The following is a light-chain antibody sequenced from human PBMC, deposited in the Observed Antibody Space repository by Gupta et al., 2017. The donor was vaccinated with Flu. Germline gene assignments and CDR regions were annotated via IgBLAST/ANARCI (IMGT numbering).Light chain of an antibody. CDR2: AAS. V-gene: IGKV1-16*02. Sequence: DIQMTQSPSSLYASVGDRVTITCRASQGISTYLAWFQQKPGRAPKSLIYAASRLQSGGPSKFSGSGSGTDCTRTISSLQPEDFATYYCQQYNSFPLTFGGGTKVEI. CDR3: QQYNSFPLT. CDR1: QGISTY. J-gene: IGKJ4*01.